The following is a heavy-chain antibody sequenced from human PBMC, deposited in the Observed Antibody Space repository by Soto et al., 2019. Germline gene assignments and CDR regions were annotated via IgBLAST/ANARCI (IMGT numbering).Heavy chain of an antibody. V-gene: IGHV3-23*01. D-gene: IGHD3-3*01. CDR2: ISGSGGST. Sequence: GGSLRLSCAASGFTFSSYAMSWVRQAPGKGLEWVSAISGSGGSTYYADSVKGRFTISRDNSKNTLYLQMNSLRAEDTAVYYCAKGVTIFGVASPYYFDYWGQGTLVTVSS. CDR3: AKGVTIFGVASPYYFDY. CDR1: GFTFSSYA. J-gene: IGHJ4*02.